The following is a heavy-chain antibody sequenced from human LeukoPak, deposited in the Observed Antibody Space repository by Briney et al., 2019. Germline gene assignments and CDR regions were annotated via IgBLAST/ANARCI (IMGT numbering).Heavy chain of an antibody. J-gene: IGHJ4*02. V-gene: IGHV1-69*05. CDR2: FVPVSGTA. D-gene: IGHD5-18*01. CDR1: GGIFNNYV. CDR3: ARDGGTAMVTIYY. Sequence: SVKVSCKTSGGIFNNYVIGWVRQAPGQGLEWMGGFVPVSGTANYAQKFQGRVTMTRDTSTSTVYMELSSLRSEDTAVYYCARDGGTAMVTIYYWGQGTLVTVSS.